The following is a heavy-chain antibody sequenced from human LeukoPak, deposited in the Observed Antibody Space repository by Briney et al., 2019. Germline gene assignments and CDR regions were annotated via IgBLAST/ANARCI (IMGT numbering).Heavy chain of an antibody. Sequence: ASVKVSCKASGYTFTSYGISWVRQAPGQGLEWMGWISAYNGNTNYVQKLQGRVTMTTDTSTSTAYMELRSLRSDDTAVYYCARTNVLRYFDWLGRYYYYMDVWGKGTTVTVSS. CDR3: ARTNVLRYFDWLGRYYYYMDV. V-gene: IGHV1-18*01. CDR1: GYTFTSYG. J-gene: IGHJ6*03. CDR2: ISAYNGNT. D-gene: IGHD3-9*01.